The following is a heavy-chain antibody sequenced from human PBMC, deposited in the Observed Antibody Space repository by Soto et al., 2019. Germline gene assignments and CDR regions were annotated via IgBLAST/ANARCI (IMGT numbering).Heavy chain of an antibody. CDR2: INAGNGNT. CDR1: GYTFTSYA. V-gene: IGHV1-3*05. J-gene: IGHJ4*02. CDR3: ARDRAADGYYFAY. Sequence: QVQLVQSGAEEKKPGASVKVSCKASGYTFTSYAMHWVRQAPGQRLELMGWINAGNGNTKYSQKFQGRVTITRDTSASTAYMELSSLRSEDTAVYYCARDRAADGYYFAYWGQGTLVTVSS. D-gene: IGHD6-13*01.